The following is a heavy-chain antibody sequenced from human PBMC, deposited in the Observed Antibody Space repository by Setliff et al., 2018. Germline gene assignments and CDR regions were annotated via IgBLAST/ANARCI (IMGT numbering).Heavy chain of an antibody. CDR2: INPNSGGT. D-gene: IGHD1-26*01. CDR1: GYTFTGYY. CDR3: ARTIVGGATRLDY. V-gene: IGHV1-2*02. Sequence: PSVKVSCKASGYTFTGYYMHWVRQAPGQGLEWMGWINPNSGGTNYAQKFQGRVTMTRDTSISTAYMELNRLRSDDTAVYYCARTIVGGATRLDYWGLGTRVTVSS. J-gene: IGHJ4*02.